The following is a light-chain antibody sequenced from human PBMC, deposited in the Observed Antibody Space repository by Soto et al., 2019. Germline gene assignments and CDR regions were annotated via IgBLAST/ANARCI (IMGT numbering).Light chain of an antibody. J-gene: IGKJ1*01. V-gene: IGKV3-20*01. CDR2: DAS. CDR3: QQYCSSSRT. CDR1: QSVSNNY. Sequence: IRLKQSPGSLSLSAGERATLSCRASQSVSNNYLAWYQQKPGQAPRLLIYDASYRANGIPDRFSGSGSGTDFTLTISSLEPEDFVPYYCQQYCSSSRTFGQGTKVDIK.